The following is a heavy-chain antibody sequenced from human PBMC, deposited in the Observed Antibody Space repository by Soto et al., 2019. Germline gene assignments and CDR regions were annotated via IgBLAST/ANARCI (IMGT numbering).Heavy chain of an antibody. CDR2: VSIGGST. Sequence: PGGSLRLSCAASGFTFSSYAMGWVRQGPGKGLEWDAVVSIGGSTHYADSVRGRFTISRDNSKNTLSLQMNSLTAEDTAVYFCAKRRGAGGHFDYWGQGALVTVSS. D-gene: IGHD2-15*01. CDR3: AKRRGAGGHFDY. J-gene: IGHJ4*02. CDR1: GFTFSSYA. V-gene: IGHV3-23*01.